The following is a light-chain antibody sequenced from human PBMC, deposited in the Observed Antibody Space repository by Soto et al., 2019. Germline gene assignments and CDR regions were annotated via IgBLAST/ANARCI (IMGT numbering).Light chain of an antibody. J-gene: IGKJ1*01. CDR2: AAS. Sequence: DIPMTQSPSSLSASVGDRVTITCRASQSISSYLNWYQQKPGKAPKLLIYAASSLQSGVPSRFSGSGSGTDFTLTISSLQPGDFATYYCQQSYSTPRTFGQGTKVEIK. CDR3: QQSYSTPRT. V-gene: IGKV1-39*01. CDR1: QSISSY.